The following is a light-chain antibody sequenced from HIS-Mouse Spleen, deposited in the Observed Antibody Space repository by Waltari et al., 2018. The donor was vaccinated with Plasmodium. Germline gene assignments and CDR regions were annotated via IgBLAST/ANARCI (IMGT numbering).Light chain of an antibody. CDR3: SSYAGSNNLV. CDR2: EVS. CDR1: SSDVGGYTY. J-gene: IGLJ2*01. Sequence: QSALTQPPSASGSPGQSVTISCTRPSSDVGGYTYVPWYQQHPGKTPKRMIYEVSKRPSGVPDRFSGSKSGNTASLTVSGLQAEDEADYYCSSYAGSNNLVFGGGTKLTVL. V-gene: IGLV2-8*01.